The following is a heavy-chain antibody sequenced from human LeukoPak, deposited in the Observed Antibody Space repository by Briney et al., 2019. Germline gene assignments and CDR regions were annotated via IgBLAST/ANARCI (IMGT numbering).Heavy chain of an antibody. D-gene: IGHD3-3*01. CDR2: ITASGGST. CDR1: GFTFSSYA. CDR3: AKGLGFWSGYYTPFDY. Sequence: GGYLRFSCAASGFTFSSYAMSWVRQTPGKGLEWVSGITASGGSTYHADSVKGRFTISRDNSINTLNLQMNNLRAEDTAIYYCAKGLGFWSGYYTPFDYWGQGSSVTVSS. V-gene: IGHV3-23*01. J-gene: IGHJ4*02.